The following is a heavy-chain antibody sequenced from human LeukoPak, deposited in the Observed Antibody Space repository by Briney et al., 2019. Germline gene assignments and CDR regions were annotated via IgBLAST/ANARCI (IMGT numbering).Heavy chain of an antibody. V-gene: IGHV1-3*01. CDR2: INAGNGNT. CDR3: AKELNKGIVVVLHAFDI. J-gene: IGHJ3*02. CDR1: GYTFTSYA. D-gene: IGHD3-22*01. Sequence: ASVKVSCKASGYTFTSYAMHWVRQAPGQRLEWMGWINAGNGNTKYSQKFQGRVTITRDTSASTAYMELSSLRSEDTAVYYCAKELNKGIVVVLHAFDIWGQGTMVTVSS.